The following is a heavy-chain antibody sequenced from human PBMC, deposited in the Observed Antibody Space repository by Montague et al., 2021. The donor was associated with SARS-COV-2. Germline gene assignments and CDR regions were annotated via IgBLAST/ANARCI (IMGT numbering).Heavy chain of an antibody. CDR1: GFTFSSFA. CDR2: ISRSGSP. V-gene: IGHV3-48*03. Sequence: SLRLSCAASGFTFSSFAMIWVRQAPGKGLEWLSYISRSGSPDYADSVKGRFTVSRDNAKNSLYLRMDSLRDEDTAVYYCATRAQSRVWYERHGPFDYWGKGTLVTVSS. J-gene: IGHJ4*02. D-gene: IGHD6-13*01. CDR3: ATRAQSRVWYERHGPFDY.